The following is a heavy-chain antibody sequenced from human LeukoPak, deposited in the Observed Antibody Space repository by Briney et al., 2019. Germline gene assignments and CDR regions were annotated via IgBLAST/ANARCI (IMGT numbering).Heavy chain of an antibody. D-gene: IGHD3-22*01. Sequence: GASVKVSCKASGYTFTSYGISLVRQAPGQGLEWMGWTSAYNGNTNYAQKLQGRVTMTTDTSTSTAYMELRSLRSDDTAVYYCARDRRDSSGYSNLDYWGQGTLVTVS. CDR3: ARDRRDSSGYSNLDY. CDR1: GYTFTSYG. V-gene: IGHV1-18*01. J-gene: IGHJ4*02. CDR2: TSAYNGNT.